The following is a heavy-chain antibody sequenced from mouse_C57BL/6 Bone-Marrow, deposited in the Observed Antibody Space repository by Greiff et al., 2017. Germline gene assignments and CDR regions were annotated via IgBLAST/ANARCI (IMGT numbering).Heavy chain of an antibody. D-gene: IGHD1-1*01. Sequence: EVHLVESGGDLVKPGGSLKLSCAASGFTFSSYGMSWVRQTPDKRLEWVATISSGGSYTYYPDSVKGRFTITRDNAKNTLYLQMSSLKSEDTTMSYCARPYGSSLAWFAYWGQGTLVTVSA. V-gene: IGHV5-6*01. J-gene: IGHJ3*01. CDR3: ARPYGSSLAWFAY. CDR2: ISSGGSYT. CDR1: GFTFSSYG.